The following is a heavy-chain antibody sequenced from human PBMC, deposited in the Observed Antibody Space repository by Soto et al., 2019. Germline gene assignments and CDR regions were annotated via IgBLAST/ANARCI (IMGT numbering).Heavy chain of an antibody. Sequence: GGSLRLSCSASGFSFGDYAMSWVRQAPGKGLEWVGFIRSRAYSGTTEYAASVKGRFTISRDDSKTIAYLQMNSLKTEDTAVYYCTRVRVRWESLGWFDPWGQETLVTVSS. J-gene: IGHJ5*02. CDR1: GFSFGDYA. D-gene: IGHD1-26*01. CDR3: TRVRVRWESLGWFDP. CDR2: IRSRAYSGTT. V-gene: IGHV3-49*04.